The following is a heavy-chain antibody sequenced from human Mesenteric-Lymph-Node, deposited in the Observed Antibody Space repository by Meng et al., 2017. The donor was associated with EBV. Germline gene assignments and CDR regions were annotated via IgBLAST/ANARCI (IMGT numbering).Heavy chain of an antibody. CDR2: IYWDDDK. CDR3: VYLLYAIIRY. J-gene: IGHJ4*02. Sequence: QIHSTDSGPTPGKPTQTLTLTCTFSGFSLSTSGVGVGWFRPPPGKALEWLAVIYWDDDKRYGPSLSSRLTITKDTSKNQEVLTMTNMDPVDTATYYCVYLLYAIIRYWGQGTRVTVSS. V-gene: IGHV2-5*05. D-gene: IGHD5/OR15-5a*01. CDR1: GFSLSTSGVG.